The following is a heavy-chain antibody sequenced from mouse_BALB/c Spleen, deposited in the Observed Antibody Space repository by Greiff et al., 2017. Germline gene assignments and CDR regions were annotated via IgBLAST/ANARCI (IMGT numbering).Heavy chain of an antibody. Sequence: EVKLMESGGGLVQPGGSLRLSCATSGFTFTDYYMSWVRQPPGKALEWLGFIRNKANGYTTEYSASVKGRFTISGDNSQSILYLQMNTRRDEDSATYYCASEKEDYNPFYAMDYWGQGTSVTVSS. CDR3: ASEKEDYNPFYAMDY. V-gene: IGHV7-3*02. J-gene: IGHJ4*01. CDR2: IRNKANGYTT. D-gene: IGHD1-3*01. CDR1: GFTFTDYY.